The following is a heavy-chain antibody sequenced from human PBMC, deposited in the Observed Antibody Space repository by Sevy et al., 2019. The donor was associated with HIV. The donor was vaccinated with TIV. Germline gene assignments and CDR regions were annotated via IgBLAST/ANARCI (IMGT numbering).Heavy chain of an antibody. J-gene: IGHJ3*01. Sequence: GGSLRLSCAASGFILSSNWMSWVRQAPGKGLEWVANIKEDGSEKYYVDSVKGRFTISKDNAKNSLYLQMNSLRAEDTAVYYCAREPTAAGVEAFDVWGQGTMVTVSS. CDR1: GFILSSNW. CDR2: IKEDGSEK. CDR3: AREPTAAGVEAFDV. D-gene: IGHD6-13*01. V-gene: IGHV3-7*03.